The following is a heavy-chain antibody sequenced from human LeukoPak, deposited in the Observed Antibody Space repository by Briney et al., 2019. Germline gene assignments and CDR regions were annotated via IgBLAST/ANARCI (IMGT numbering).Heavy chain of an antibody. CDR1: GFTFSSYA. D-gene: IGHD6-13*01. CDR3: AREIAAAEDY. J-gene: IGHJ4*02. Sequence: GGSLRLSCAASGFTFSSYAMSWVRQAPGKGLEWVSAISGSGGSTYYADSVKGRFTISRDNAKNSLYLQMNSLRAEDTAVYYCAREIAAAEDYWGQGTLVTVSS. CDR2: ISGSGGST. V-gene: IGHV3-23*01.